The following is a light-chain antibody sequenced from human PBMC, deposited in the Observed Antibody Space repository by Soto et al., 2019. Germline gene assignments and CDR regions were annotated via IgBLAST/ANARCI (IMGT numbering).Light chain of an antibody. Sequence: QSALTQPACVSGSPGQSITISCTGTSSDVGGYDYVSWYQHHPGKAPKLTIYEVSNRPSGVSNRFSGSKSGNTASLTISGLQAEDEAEYYCSSYTSSSTDVFGTGTKVTVL. CDR2: EVS. J-gene: IGLJ1*01. CDR3: SSYTSSSTDV. CDR1: SSDVGGYDY. V-gene: IGLV2-14*01.